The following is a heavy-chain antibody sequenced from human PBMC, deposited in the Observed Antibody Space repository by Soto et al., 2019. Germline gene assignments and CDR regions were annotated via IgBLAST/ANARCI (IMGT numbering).Heavy chain of an antibody. CDR2: ISGYSGNA. J-gene: IGHJ4*02. Sequence: QVQVMQSGAEVKKPGDSVKVSCKTSGYIFSDYGINWVRQAPGQGLEWMGWISGYSGNANLAQKFQGRVTMTTDKPTRTADMGWRRLRSNDMAVYYGAKRTSVTTWGESDYWGQGTQVTVSS. D-gene: IGHD3-16*01. V-gene: IGHV1-18*03. CDR3: AKRTSVTTWGESDY. CDR1: GYIFSDYG.